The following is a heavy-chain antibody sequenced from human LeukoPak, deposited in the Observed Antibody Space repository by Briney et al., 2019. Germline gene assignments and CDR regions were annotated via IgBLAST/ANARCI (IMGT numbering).Heavy chain of an antibody. CDR1: VGSTGSGGYN. CDR2: IYFSGST. Sequence: SETLSLTATFPVGSTGSGGYNWGWIRRPPGKGLGWFGGIYFSGSTYYNPSLKSRVTISVDTSKNQFSLKLNSVTAADTAVYYCARLRVTMVRGVPSEWWFDPWGQGTLVTVSS. V-gene: IGHV4-39*01. CDR3: ARLRVTMVRGVPSEWWFDP. D-gene: IGHD3-10*01. J-gene: IGHJ5*02.